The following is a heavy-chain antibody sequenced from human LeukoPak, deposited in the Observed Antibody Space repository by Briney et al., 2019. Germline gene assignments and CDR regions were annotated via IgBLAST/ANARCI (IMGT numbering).Heavy chain of an antibody. J-gene: IGHJ4*02. Sequence: PGGSLRLSCVASGFTFSSYAMHWVRQAPGKGLEWVAVISYDGSNKYYADSVKGRFTISRDNSKNTLYLQMNSLRAEDTAVYYCAREDSGSYLLDYWGQGTLVTVSS. CDR2: ISYDGSNK. D-gene: IGHD1-26*01. CDR3: AREDSGSYLLDY. CDR1: GFTFSSYA. V-gene: IGHV3-30-3*01.